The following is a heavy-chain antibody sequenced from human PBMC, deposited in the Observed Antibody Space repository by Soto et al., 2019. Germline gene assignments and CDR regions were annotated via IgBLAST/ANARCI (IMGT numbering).Heavy chain of an antibody. CDR2: ISSDGRTT. CDR1: GFTFSGYW. CDR3: VGDDPNGYGLFAF. J-gene: IGHJ4*02. V-gene: IGHV3-74*01. Sequence: GGSLRLSCVASGFTFSGYWMHWVRQAPGKGLVWVSRISSDGRTTDYADSVKGRFTISRDNAKSTLYLQMNSLRVEDTALYYCVGDDPNGYGLFAFWGQGTLVTVSS. D-gene: IGHD2-8*01.